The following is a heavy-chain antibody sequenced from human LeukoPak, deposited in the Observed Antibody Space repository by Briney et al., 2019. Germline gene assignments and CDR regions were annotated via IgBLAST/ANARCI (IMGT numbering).Heavy chain of an antibody. CDR1: GYTFTCYY. J-gene: IGHJ3*02. CDR2: INPNSGGT. Sequence: ASVKVSCKASGYTFTCYYMHWVRQAPGQGLEWMGWINPNSGGTNYAQKFQGRVTMTRYTSIRTAYMELSRLRSDDTAVYYCAIEFATVVVSAVISAFDIWGQGTMVTVSS. V-gene: IGHV1-2*02. CDR3: AIEFATVVVSAVISAFDI. D-gene: IGHD2-2*02.